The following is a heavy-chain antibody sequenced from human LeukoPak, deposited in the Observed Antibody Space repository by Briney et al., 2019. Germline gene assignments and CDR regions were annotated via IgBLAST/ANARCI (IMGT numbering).Heavy chain of an antibody. D-gene: IGHD4-17*01. J-gene: IGHJ4*02. CDR3: ARSATVTTGYFDY. V-gene: IGHV4-39*07. CDR1: GGSISSSGHY. CDR2: IYSNGNT. Sequence: SETLSLTCSVSGGSISSSGHYWGWIRQSPEKGLDWIGSIYSNGNTYYNPSVKSRVTISVDTSKNQFSLKLTSVTAAEAAVYYCARSATVTTGYFDYWGQGALVTVSS.